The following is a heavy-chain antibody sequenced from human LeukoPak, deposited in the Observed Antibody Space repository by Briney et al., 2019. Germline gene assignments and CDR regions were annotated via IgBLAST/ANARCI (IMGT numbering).Heavy chain of an antibody. J-gene: IGHJ4*02. CDR2: ISPHNGQT. D-gene: IGHD1-26*01. Sequence: ASVTLSFKASGYVFTFYGITWVRQAPGQGLEWLGWISPHNGQTLYAHEVQDRVIMTTDASTTTAYMELRSLRSDDTAVYYCAKTREHDLDELWGPGTLVTVSS. CDR3: AKTREHDLDEL. CDR1: GYVFTFYG. V-gene: IGHV1-18*01.